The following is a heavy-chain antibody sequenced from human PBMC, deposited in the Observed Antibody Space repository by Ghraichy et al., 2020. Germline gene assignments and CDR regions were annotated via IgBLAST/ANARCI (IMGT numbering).Heavy chain of an antibody. J-gene: IGHJ4*02. CDR1: GFTFSSYA. D-gene: IGHD2-15*01. V-gene: IGHV3-30-3*01. CDR3: AREAFGRLVDY. CDR2: ISYDGSNK. Sequence: GGSLRLSCAASGFTFSSYAMHWVRQAPGKGLEWVAVISYDGSNKYYADSVKGRFTISRDNSKNTLYLQMNSLRAEDTAVYYCAREAFGRLVDYWGQGTLVTVSS.